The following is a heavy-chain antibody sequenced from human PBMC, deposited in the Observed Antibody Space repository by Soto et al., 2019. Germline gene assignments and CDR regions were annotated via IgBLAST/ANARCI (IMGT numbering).Heavy chain of an antibody. CDR2: TYYRSKWDY. D-gene: IGHD6-19*01. V-gene: IGHV6-1*01. Sequence: QVQLQQSGPGLVKPSQTLSLMCDISGDSVSSVTATWSWIRQSQSRGLEWLGRTYYRSKWDYDYEVSVKSRIVITPDTSKNQLTLDLNSVTPEDTAVYFCARDGSGFHWYFDVWGRGTLVTVSS. J-gene: IGHJ2*01. CDR1: GDSVSSVTAT. CDR3: ARDGSGFHWYFDV.